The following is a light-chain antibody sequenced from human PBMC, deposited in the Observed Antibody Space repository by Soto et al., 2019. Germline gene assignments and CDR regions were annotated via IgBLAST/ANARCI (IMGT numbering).Light chain of an antibody. Sequence: QSALTQPASVSGSPGQSITISCTGTSSDVGGYNYVSWYQQHPGKAPKLMIYEVSNRPSGVSNRFSGSKSGNPASLTISGLQAEDEADYYCSSYTSSSTDVFGTGTKLTVL. CDR3: SSYTSSSTDV. CDR2: EVS. V-gene: IGLV2-14*01. CDR1: SSDVGGYNY. J-gene: IGLJ1*01.